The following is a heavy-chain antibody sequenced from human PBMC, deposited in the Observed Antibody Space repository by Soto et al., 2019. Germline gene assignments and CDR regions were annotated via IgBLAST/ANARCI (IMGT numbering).Heavy chain of an antibody. V-gene: IGHV1-69*06. Sequence: SVKASCKASGGTLSSFINYPINWVRQAPGQGLEWMGGIVPNVGTVNYAQKFQGRVTITADKSPGTAYMEVSSLRSEDTALYYCARRDTSGFLRYFDNWGQGTLVTASS. CDR2: IVPNVGTV. CDR3: ARRDTSGFLRYFDN. D-gene: IGHD3-22*01. J-gene: IGHJ4*02. CDR1: GGTLSSFINYP.